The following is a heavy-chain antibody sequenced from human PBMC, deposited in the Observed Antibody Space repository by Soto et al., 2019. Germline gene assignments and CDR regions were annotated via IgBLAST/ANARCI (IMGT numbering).Heavy chain of an antibody. CDR3: AKGRLLLSAYDNWFDP. Sequence: GGSLRLSCAASGFTFSSYAMSWVRQAPGKGLEWVSAISGSGGSTYYADSVKGRFTISRDNSKNTLYLQMKSLRAEDTAVYYCAKGRLLLSAYDNWFDPWGQGTLVTVSS. CDR2: ISGSGGST. V-gene: IGHV3-23*01. J-gene: IGHJ5*02. CDR1: GFTFSSYA. D-gene: IGHD2-15*01.